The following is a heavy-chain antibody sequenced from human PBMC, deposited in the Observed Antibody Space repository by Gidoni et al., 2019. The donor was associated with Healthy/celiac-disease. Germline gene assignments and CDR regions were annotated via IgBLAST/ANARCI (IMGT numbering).Heavy chain of an antibody. CDR3: ARGLGDGYNLTKLYYFDY. J-gene: IGHJ4*02. V-gene: IGHV4-34*01. D-gene: IGHD5-12*01. Sequence: QVQLQQWGAGLLKPSETLSLICAVYGGSFSGYYWSWIRKPPGKGLEWIGEINHSGRTNYNPSLKSRVTISVDTSKNQFSLKLSSVTAADTAVYYCARGLGDGYNLTKLYYFDYWGQGTLVTVSS. CDR2: INHSGRT. CDR1: GGSFSGYY.